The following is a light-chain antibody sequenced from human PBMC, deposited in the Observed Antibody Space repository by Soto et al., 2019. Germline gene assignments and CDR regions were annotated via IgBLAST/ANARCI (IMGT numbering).Light chain of an antibody. CDR2: QDS. Sequence: SSELTQPPSVSVTPGQTASITCSGEKLGDKYACWYQQKPGQYPVLVIYQDSKRPSGIPERFSGSNSGNTATLTIRGTQAMDEADYYCQAWDSSTASYVFGTGTKVTVL. CDR3: QAWDSSTASYV. CDR1: KLGDKY. V-gene: IGLV3-1*01. J-gene: IGLJ1*01.